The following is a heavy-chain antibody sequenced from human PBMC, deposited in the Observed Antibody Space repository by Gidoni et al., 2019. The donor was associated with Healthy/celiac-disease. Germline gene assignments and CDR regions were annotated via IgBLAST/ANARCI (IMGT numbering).Heavy chain of an antibody. CDR3: AKGLDSSSWYLFDY. CDR2: ISYDGSNK. CDR1: GFTFSSYG. J-gene: IGHJ4*02. D-gene: IGHD6-13*01. Sequence: QVQLVESGGGVVQPGRSLRLPCAASGFTFSSYGMHWVRQAPGKGLEWVAVISYDGSNKYYADSVKGRFTISRDNAKNTLYLQMNSLRAEDTAVYYCAKGLDSSSWYLFDYWGQGTLVTVSS. V-gene: IGHV3-30*18.